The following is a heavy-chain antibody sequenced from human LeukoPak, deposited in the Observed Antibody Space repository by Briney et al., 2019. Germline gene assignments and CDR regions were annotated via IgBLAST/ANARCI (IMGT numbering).Heavy chain of an antibody. CDR3: ARLDGSNWGSFSLDP. V-gene: IGHV5-51*01. Sequence: GESLKISCKGSGYSFTSYWIGWVRQMPGKGLEWMGIIYPGDSDTRYSPSFQGQVTISADKSISTAYLQWSSLKASDTAMYYCARLDGSNWGSFSLDPWGQGTLVTVSS. CDR2: IYPGDSDT. J-gene: IGHJ5*02. D-gene: IGHD7-27*01. CDR1: GYSFTSYW.